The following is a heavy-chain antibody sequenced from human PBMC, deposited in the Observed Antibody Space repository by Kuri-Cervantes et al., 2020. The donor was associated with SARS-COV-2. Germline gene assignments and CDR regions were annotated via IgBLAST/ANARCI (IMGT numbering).Heavy chain of an antibody. Sequence: LRLSCTVSGGSISSGGYYWSWIRQPPGKGLEWIGYIYHSGTTYYNPSLKSRVTISVDTPKNQFSLKLSSVTAADTAVYYCASVKYIDYYYYMDVWGKGTTVTVSS. J-gene: IGHJ6*03. CDR3: ASVKYIDYYYYMDV. CDR1: GGSISSGGYY. V-gene: IGHV4-30-2*02. D-gene: IGHD2-15*01. CDR2: IYHSGTT.